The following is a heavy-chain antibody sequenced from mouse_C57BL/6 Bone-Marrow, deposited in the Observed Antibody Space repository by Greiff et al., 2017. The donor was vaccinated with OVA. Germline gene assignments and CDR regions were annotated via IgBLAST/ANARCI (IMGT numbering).Heavy chain of an antibody. CDR1: GYTSTSYW. CDR2: INPSSGYT. Sequence: QVQLQQSGAELAKPGASVKLSCKASGYTSTSYWLNWVKQRTGQGLEWIGYINPSSGYTKYNQKFKDKATLTADKSTSTAYMKLISLTYEDSAICYCARVIPYWYFDVWGTGTTVTVSS. D-gene: IGHD1-2*01. CDR3: ARVIPYWYFDV. J-gene: IGHJ1*03. V-gene: IGHV1-7*01.